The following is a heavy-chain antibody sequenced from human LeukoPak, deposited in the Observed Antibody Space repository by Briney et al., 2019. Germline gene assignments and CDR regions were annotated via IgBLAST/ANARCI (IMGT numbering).Heavy chain of an antibody. CDR1: GGSISSGDYY. CDR2: IYYTGST. J-gene: IGHJ4*02. CDR3: TRGPNYVWGSYRYFDY. V-gene: IGHV4-30-4*01. D-gene: IGHD3-16*02. Sequence: TSETLSLTCTVSGGSISSGDYYWSWVRQPPGKGLEWIGYIYYTGSTYYNPSLKGRITISVDTSKNQFSLKLSSVTAADTAVYFCTRGPNYVWGSYRYFDYWGQGTLVSVSS.